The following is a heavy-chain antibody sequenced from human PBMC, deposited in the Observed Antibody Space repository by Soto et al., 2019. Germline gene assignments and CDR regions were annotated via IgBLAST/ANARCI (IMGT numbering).Heavy chain of an antibody. Sequence: GALRLSCTPSGFTFDDYEMSWFRQAPGKGLEWIGFIRTQAYGETTEYAASVKGRFTISRDDSKRIAYLQMNSLKTEDTAVYYCARSPDSSGYYPRWYYYGMDVWGQGTTVTV. CDR3: ARSPDSSGYYPRWYYYGMDV. CDR2: IRTQAYGETT. V-gene: IGHV3-49*03. J-gene: IGHJ6*02. CDR1: GFTFDDYE. D-gene: IGHD3-22*01.